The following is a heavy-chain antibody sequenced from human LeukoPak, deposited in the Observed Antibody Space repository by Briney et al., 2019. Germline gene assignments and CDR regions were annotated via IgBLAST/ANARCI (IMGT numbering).Heavy chain of an antibody. V-gene: IGHV4-39*05. CDR1: GGSISSSSYY. D-gene: IGHD6-13*01. CDR2: IYYSGST. CDR3: GRYTSSWEAVFDY. Sequence: SETPSLTCTVSGGSISSSSYYWGWIRQPPGKGLEWIGSIYYSGSTYYNPSLKSRVTISVDTSKNQFSLKLSSVTAADTAVYYCGRYTSSWEAVFDYWGQGTLVTVSS. J-gene: IGHJ4*02.